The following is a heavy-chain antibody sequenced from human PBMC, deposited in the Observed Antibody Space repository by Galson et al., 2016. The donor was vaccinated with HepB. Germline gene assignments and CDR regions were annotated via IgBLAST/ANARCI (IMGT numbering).Heavy chain of an antibody. V-gene: IGHV3-7*04. CDR3: ARAQWIPARRAAYFDY. CDR2: VKQDGSEQ. D-gene: IGHD5-18*01. Sequence: SLRLSCAASGFPLSNFWMNWVRQAPGNGLQWVDNVKQDGSEQYYAESVKGRFTISRDNARNSMFQQMNRLRPDDPAIYYCARAQWIPARRAAYFDYWGQGILVTVSS. CDR1: GFPLSNFW. J-gene: IGHJ4*02.